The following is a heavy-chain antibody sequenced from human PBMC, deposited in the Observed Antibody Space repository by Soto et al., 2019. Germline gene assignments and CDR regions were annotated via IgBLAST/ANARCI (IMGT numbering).Heavy chain of an antibody. J-gene: IGHJ6*03. CDR3: AKDTSSSPYYMDV. CDR1: GFTFSNFA. V-gene: IGHV3-23*01. D-gene: IGHD2-2*01. CDR2: ISGSTGST. Sequence: EVQVLESGGGLVQPGGSLRLSCAASGFTFSNFAMSWVRHAPGKGLEWVSEISGSTGSTYYADSVKGRFTISRDNSKKTLHLQMNSLRAEDTAVYYCAKDTSSSPYYMDVWGKGTTVTVSS.